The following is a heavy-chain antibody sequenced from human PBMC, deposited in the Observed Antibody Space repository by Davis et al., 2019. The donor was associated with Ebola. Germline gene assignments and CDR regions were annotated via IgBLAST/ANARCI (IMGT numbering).Heavy chain of an antibody. V-gene: IGHV3-23*01. Sequence: GESLKISCAGSGFTFNFYVMSWVRQAPGKGLEWVSAISGSGGSTYYADSVKGRFTISRDNSKNTLYLQMNSLRAEDTAVYYCAKEGCSSTSCYPYYYYYGMDVWGQGTTVTVSS. CDR3: AKEGCSSTSCYPYYYYYGMDV. CDR2: ISGSGGST. CDR1: GFTFNFYV. J-gene: IGHJ6*02. D-gene: IGHD2-2*01.